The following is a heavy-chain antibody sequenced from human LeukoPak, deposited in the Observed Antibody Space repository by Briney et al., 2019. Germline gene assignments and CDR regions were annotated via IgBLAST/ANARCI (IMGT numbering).Heavy chain of an antibody. CDR1: GYTFTXYG. CDR3: ARVIGFGELSLGY. J-gene: IGHJ4*02. D-gene: IGHD3-10*01. CDR2: ISAYNGNT. Sequence: VSXKXSGYTFTXYGISWVRQAPGQGLEWMGWISAYNGNTNYAQKLQGRVTMTTDTSTSTAYMELSRLRSDDTAVYYCARVIGFGELSLGYWGQGTLVTVSS. V-gene: IGHV1-18*01.